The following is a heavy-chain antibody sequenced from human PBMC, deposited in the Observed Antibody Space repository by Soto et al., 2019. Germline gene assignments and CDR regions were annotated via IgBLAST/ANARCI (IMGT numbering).Heavy chain of an antibody. J-gene: IGHJ4*02. CDR1: GFTFSTYW. CDR3: ARGAFHNYYVDY. V-gene: IGHV3-74*01. CDR2: IKGDGSST. Sequence: EVQLVESGGDSVQPGGSLRLSCAASGFTFSTYWMHWVRQAPGEGLVWVPRIKGDGSSTSSADSVKGRFTISRDNAKNTLYLHMNSLRADDTAVYYCARGAFHNYYVDYWGQGTLVTVSS. D-gene: IGHD3-3*02.